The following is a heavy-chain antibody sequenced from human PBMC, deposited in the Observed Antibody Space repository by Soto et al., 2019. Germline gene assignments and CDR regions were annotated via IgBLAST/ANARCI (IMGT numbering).Heavy chain of an antibody. Sequence: QDQLVQSGAEVKKPGASVTVSCKASGYSFTNYGITWVRQAPGQVLEWLGWISAFNGNTHYAQKVQGRVTMTTDASTSTAYMELRSLRSDDTAVYYCARDSGVAPHVAGNTQYDYYIDVCGKGTTVTVSS. CDR2: ISAFNGNT. J-gene: IGHJ6*03. CDR3: ARDSGVAPHVAGNTQYDYYIDV. D-gene: IGHD6-19*01. V-gene: IGHV1-18*01. CDR1: GYSFTNYG.